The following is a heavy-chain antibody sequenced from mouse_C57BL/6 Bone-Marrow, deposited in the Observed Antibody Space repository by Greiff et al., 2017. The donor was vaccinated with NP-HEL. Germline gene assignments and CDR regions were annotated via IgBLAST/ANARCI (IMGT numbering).Heavy chain of an antibody. Sequence: EVKLVESGGGLVQSGRSLRLSCATSGFTFSDFYMEWVRQAPGKGLEWIAASRNKANDYTTEYSASVKGRFIVSRDTSQSILYLQMNALRAEDTAIYYCARDGYYGNYVYWYFDVWGTGTTVTVSS. J-gene: IGHJ1*03. D-gene: IGHD2-1*01. V-gene: IGHV7-1*01. CDR2: SRNKANDYTT. CDR1: GFTFSDFY. CDR3: ARDGYYGNYVYWYFDV.